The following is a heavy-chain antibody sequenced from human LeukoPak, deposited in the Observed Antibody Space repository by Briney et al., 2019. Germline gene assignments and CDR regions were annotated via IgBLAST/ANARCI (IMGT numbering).Heavy chain of an antibody. CDR2: IYYSGST. CDR3: ARGNSGSYYYYGMDV. D-gene: IGHD1-26*01. J-gene: IGHJ6*02. V-gene: IGHV4-59*01. CDR1: GGSISSYY. Sequence: SETLSLTCTVSGGSISSYYWSWIRQPPGKRLEWIGYIYYSGSTNYNPSLKSRVTISVDTSKNQFSLKLSSVTAADTAVYYCARGNSGSYYYYGMDVWGQGTTVTVSS.